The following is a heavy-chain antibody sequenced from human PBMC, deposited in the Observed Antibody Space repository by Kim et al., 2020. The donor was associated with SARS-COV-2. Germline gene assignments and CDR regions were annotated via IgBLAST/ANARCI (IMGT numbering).Heavy chain of an antibody. CDR2: T. J-gene: IGHJ4*02. D-gene: IGHD1-1*01. CDR3: ARRGGIVNNYNY. V-gene: IGHV4-39*01. Sequence: TYYNPSLKGRLTISVETSKSQLSLNLRSVTATDTAVYYCARRGGIVNNYNYWGQGTLVTVSS.